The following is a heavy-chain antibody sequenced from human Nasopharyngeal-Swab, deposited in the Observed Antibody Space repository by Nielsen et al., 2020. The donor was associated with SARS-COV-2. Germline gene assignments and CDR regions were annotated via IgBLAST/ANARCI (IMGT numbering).Heavy chain of an antibody. CDR3: ARDSPSCIAARPDAFDI. CDR1: GFTFSSYS. V-gene: IGHV3-21*01. CDR2: ISSSSSYI. J-gene: IGHJ3*02. D-gene: IGHD6-6*01. Sequence: GESLKISCAASGFTFSSYSMNWVRQAPGKGLEWVSSISSSSSYIYYADSVKGRFTISRDNAKNSLYLQMNSLRAEDTAVYYCARDSPSCIAARPDAFDIWGKGTMVTVSS.